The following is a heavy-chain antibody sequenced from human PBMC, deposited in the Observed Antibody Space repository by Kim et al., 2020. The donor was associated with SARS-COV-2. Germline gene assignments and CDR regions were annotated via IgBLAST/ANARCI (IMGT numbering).Heavy chain of an antibody. Sequence: GGSLRLSCAASGFTFSDYYMSWIRQAPGKGLEWVSYISSSGSTIYYADSVKGRFTISRDNAKNSLYLQMNSLRAEDTAVYYCARDYYDYVWGSYRYFGATYNLRFDYWGQGTLVTVSS. J-gene: IGHJ4*02. CDR3: ARDYYDYVWGSYRYFGATYNLRFDY. CDR2: ISSSGSTI. D-gene: IGHD3-16*02. CDR1: GFTFSDYY. V-gene: IGHV3-11*01.